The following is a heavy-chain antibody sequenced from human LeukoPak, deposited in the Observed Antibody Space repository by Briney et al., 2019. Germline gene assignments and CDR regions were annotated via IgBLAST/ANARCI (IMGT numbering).Heavy chain of an antibody. Sequence: GGSLRLSCATSGFTFSSYSMNWVRQAPGKGLEWVSGINWNGGRTGYADSMKGRFIISRDNAKNSLYLQVNSLRAEDTALYYCARNFGGGDSSGPYYWGQGTLVTVSS. CDR1: GFTFSSYS. CDR2: INWNGGRT. CDR3: ARNFGGGDSSGPYY. J-gene: IGHJ4*02. D-gene: IGHD3-22*01. V-gene: IGHV3-20*04.